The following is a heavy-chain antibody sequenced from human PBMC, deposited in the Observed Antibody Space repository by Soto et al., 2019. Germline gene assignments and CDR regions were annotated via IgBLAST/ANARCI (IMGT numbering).Heavy chain of an antibody. J-gene: IGHJ5*02. CDR1: GGSISSYY. CDR3: ARDRDYYDSSGLSPAFDP. CDR2: IYYSGST. V-gene: IGHV4-59*01. D-gene: IGHD3-22*01. Sequence: QVQLQESGPGLVKPSETLSLTCTVSGGSISSYYWSWIRQPPGKGLEWIGYIYYSGSTNYNPSLKSRVTISVHTSKNQFSLKLSSVTAADTAVYYCARDRDYYDSSGLSPAFDPWGQGTLVTVSS.